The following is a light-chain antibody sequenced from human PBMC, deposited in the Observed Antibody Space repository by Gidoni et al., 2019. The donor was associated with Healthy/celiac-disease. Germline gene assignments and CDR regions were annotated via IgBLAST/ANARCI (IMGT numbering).Light chain of an antibody. CDR1: QDISNY. Sequence: DIQMTQSPSSLSASVGDRVTITCQASQDISNYLNWYQQKPGKAPKLLIYDASNLETGVPSRFSVSGSGTDFTCTSSSLQPEDISTYYCQQYDNLPLTFGGGTKVEIK. J-gene: IGKJ4*01. CDR3: QQYDNLPLT. V-gene: IGKV1-33*01. CDR2: DAS.